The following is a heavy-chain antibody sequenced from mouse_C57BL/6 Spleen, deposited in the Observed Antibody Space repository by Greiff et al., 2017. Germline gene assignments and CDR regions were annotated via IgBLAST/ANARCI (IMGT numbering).Heavy chain of an antibody. CDR3: TRQEVSIYDVYLAWFAY. V-gene: IGHV1-15*01. CDR1: GYTFTDYE. D-gene: IGHD2-3*01. Sequence: VKLMESGAELVRPGASVTLSCKASGYTFTDYEMHWVKQTPVHGLEWIGAIDPETGGTAYNQKFKGKAILTADKSSSTAYMELRSLTSEDSAVYYCTRQEVSIYDVYLAWFAYWGQGTLVTVCA. CDR2: IDPETGGT. J-gene: IGHJ3*01.